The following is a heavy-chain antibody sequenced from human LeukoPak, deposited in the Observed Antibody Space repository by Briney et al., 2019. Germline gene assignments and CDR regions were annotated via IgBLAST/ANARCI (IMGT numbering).Heavy chain of an antibody. D-gene: IGHD6-19*01. Sequence: PSETLSLTCTVSGGSISSSSYYWGWIRQPPGKGLEWIGSIYYSGSTYYNPSLKSRVTISVDTSKNQFSLKLSSVTAADTAVYYCARGAVAAPTPTLFDYWGQGTLVTVSS. CDR3: ARGAVAAPTPTLFDY. V-gene: IGHV4-39*01. J-gene: IGHJ4*02. CDR1: GGSISSSSYY. CDR2: IYYSGST.